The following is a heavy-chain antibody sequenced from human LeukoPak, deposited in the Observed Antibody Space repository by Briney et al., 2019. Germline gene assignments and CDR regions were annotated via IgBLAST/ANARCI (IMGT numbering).Heavy chain of an antibody. Sequence: SETLSLTCTVSGGSISSSYWSWIRQPPGKGLDWTGYIYYSGSTYNNPSLRSRVTMSVDTSKNQFSLKLSSVTAADTAVYYCARGSPESDAFDIWGQGTMVTVSS. V-gene: IGHV4-59*01. D-gene: IGHD1-14*01. CDR3: ARGSPESDAFDI. CDR2: IYYSGST. J-gene: IGHJ3*02. CDR1: GGSISSSY.